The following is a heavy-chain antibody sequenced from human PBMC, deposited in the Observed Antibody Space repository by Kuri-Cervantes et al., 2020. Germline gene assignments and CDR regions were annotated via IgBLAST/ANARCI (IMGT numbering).Heavy chain of an antibody. CDR1: GFTFSDYW. CDR2: IHADGITT. CDR3: ARAAYSGYDLGAGY. V-gene: IGHV3-74*01. J-gene: IGHJ4*02. Sequence: GESLKISCAASGFTFSDYWMHWVRQAPGKGLVWVSHIHADGITTSYADSVRGRFTISRDNSKNTLYLQMNSLRAEDTAVYYCARAAYSGYDLGAGYWGQGTLVTVSS. D-gene: IGHD5-12*01.